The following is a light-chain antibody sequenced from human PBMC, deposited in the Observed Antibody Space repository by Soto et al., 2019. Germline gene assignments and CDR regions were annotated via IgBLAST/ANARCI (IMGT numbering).Light chain of an antibody. Sequence: QSDLNQPASVSGSPGQWITISCTGTSSDVGGYNYVSWYQQHPGKAPKLMIYDVSNRPSGVSNRFSGSKSGNTASLTISGLQAEDEADYYCSSYTSSSTSPYVFGTGTKVTVL. CDR2: DVS. CDR3: SSYTSSSTSPYV. J-gene: IGLJ1*01. V-gene: IGLV2-14*01. CDR1: SSDVGGYNY.